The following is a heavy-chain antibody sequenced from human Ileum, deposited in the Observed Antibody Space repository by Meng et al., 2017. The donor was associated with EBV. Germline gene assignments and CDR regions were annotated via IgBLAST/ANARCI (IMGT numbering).Heavy chain of an antibody. J-gene: IGHJ4*02. V-gene: IGHV1-69*01. CDR2: IIPIFGTA. Sequence: EQRVHSGAECKKPRPSVKVSCKASGGTVSSYAIIVVRQAPGQGLEWMGGIIPIFGTANYAQKFQGRVTITADESTSTAYMELSSLRSEDTAVYYCARGNGYSSSFYFDYWGQGTLVTVSS. CDR3: ARGNGYSSSFYFDY. CDR1: GGTVSSYA. D-gene: IGHD6-13*01.